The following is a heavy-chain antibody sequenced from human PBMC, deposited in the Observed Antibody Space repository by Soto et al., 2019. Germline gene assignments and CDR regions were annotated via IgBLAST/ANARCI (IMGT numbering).Heavy chain of an antibody. J-gene: IGHJ4*02. CDR1: GFTFGSYG. CDR3: ANTLRYGSFDY. V-gene: IGHV3-30*18. D-gene: IGHD3-16*01. CDR2: ISYDGSNK. Sequence: GGSLRLSCAASGFTFGSYGMHWVRQAPGKGLEWVAVISYDGSNKYYADSVKGRFTISRDNSKNTLYLQMNSLRAEDTAVYYCANTLRYGSFDYWGQGTLVTVSS.